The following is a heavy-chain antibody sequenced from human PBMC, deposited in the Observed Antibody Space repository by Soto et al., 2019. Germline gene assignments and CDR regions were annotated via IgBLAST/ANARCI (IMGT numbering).Heavy chain of an antibody. D-gene: IGHD1-26*01. CDR1: GYTFTSYY. Sequence: ASVKVSCKASGYTFTSYYMHCVRQAPGQGLEWMGIINPSGGSTSYAQKFQGRVTVTRDTSTSTVYMELSSLRSEDTAVYYCARDREMALYYFTYWGQGTLVTVSS. V-gene: IGHV1-46*01. CDR2: INPSGGST. J-gene: IGHJ4*02. CDR3: ARDREMALYYFTY.